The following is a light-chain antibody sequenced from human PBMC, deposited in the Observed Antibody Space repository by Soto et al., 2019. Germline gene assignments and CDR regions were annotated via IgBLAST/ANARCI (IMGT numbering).Light chain of an antibody. CDR2: GAS. CDR1: QSISSH. CDR3: QQYHYWLV. J-gene: IGKJ1*01. Sequence: EIVMTQSPATLSVSPGERATLSFSASQSISSHLAWYQQKPGQAPRLLIHGASTRATGIPARFSGSGSGTEFTLVISSLQSEDFAVYYCQQYHYWLVFGQWTKVELK. V-gene: IGKV3-15*01.